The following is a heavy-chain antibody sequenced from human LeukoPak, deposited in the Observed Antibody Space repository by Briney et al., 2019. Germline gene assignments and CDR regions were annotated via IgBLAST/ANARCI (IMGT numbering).Heavy chain of an antibody. Sequence: ASVKVSCKTSGFIFTGYNIHWVRQAPGQGLKWMGWINPNSGGTYYTQHFQGRVSMTLDTSISTAYMELSSLRSDDTAVYYCARDMTPTIAAESWLDPWGQGTLITVS. CDR1: GFIFTGYN. CDR2: INPNSGGT. CDR3: ARDMTPTIAAESWLDP. D-gene: IGHD6-13*01. V-gene: IGHV1-2*02. J-gene: IGHJ5*02.